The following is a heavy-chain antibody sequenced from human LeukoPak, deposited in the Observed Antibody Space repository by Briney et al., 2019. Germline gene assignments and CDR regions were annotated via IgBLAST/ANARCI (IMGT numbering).Heavy chain of an antibody. CDR2: IYYSGST. D-gene: IGHD5-18*01. V-gene: IGHV4-31*03. J-gene: IGHJ4*02. CDR1: GGSISSGGYY. CDR3: ARVFRGYRALYFDY. Sequence: PSQTLSFTCTVSGGSISSGGYYWSWIRQHPGKGLEWIGYIYYSGSTYYNPSLKSRVTISVDTSKNQFSLKLSSVTAADTAVYYCARVFRGYRALYFDYWGQGTLVTVSS.